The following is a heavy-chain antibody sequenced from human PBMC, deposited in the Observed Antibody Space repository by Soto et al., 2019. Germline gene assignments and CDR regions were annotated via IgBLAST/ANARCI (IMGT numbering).Heavy chain of an antibody. J-gene: IGHJ4*02. Sequence: SQTLSLTCAISGDSVSSNSAAWNWIRQSPSRGLEWLGRTYYRSKWYDDYAVSVKSRITINSDTSKNQFSLQLNFVTPEDTAVYYCAGDEVTNRYCYDYWGQGTLVTVSS. V-gene: IGHV6-1*01. CDR1: GDSVSSNSAA. D-gene: IGHD4-17*01. CDR2: TYYRSKWYD. CDR3: AGDEVTNRYCYDY.